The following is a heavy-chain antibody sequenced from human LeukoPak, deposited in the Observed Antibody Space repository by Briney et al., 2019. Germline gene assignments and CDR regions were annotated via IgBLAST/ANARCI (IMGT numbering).Heavy chain of an antibody. CDR1: GFTFSDYE. CDR3: AELGITMIGGV. Sequence: GGSLRLSCEASGFTFSDYEMNWVRQAPGKGLEWVSYISSSGSTIYYADSVKGRFTISRDNAKNSLYLQMNSLRAEDTAVYYCAELGITMIGGVWGKGTTVTISS. CDR2: ISSSGSTI. J-gene: IGHJ6*04. D-gene: IGHD3-10*02. V-gene: IGHV3-48*03.